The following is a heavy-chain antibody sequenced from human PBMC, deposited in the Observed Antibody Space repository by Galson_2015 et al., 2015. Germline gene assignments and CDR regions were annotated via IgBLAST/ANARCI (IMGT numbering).Heavy chain of an antibody. Sequence: SLRLSCAASGFTFSSYGMHWVRQAPGKGLEWVAVISYDGSNKYYADSVKGRFTISRDNSKNTLYLQMNSLRAEDTAVYYCAKDNAPPEKTKDIVVVPAAMGYYYYGMDVWGQGTTVTVSS. V-gene: IGHV3-30*18. CDR1: GFTFSSYG. J-gene: IGHJ6*02. D-gene: IGHD2-2*01. CDR2: ISYDGSNK. CDR3: AKDNAPPEKTKDIVVVPAAMGYYYYGMDV.